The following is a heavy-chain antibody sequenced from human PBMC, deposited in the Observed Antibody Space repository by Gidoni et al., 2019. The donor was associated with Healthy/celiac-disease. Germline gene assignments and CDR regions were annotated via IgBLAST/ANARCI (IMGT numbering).Heavy chain of an antibody. J-gene: IGHJ4*02. CDR2: ISGSGGSK. Sequence: EVQLLESGGGLVQPGGSLRRSCAASGFTFSSYAMSWVRQAPGKGLEWVSAISGSGGSKYYADSVKGRFTISRDNSKNTLYLQMNSLRAEDTAVYYCAKDHDYGDYITRGYFDYWGQGTLVTVSS. CDR3: AKDHDYGDYITRGYFDY. V-gene: IGHV3-23*01. CDR1: GFTFSSYA. D-gene: IGHD4-17*01.